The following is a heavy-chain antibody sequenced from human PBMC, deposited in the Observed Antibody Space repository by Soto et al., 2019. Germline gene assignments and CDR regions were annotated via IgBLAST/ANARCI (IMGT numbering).Heavy chain of an antibody. V-gene: IGHV3-30*03. D-gene: IGHD3-22*01. CDR2: ISYDGSNK. CDR3: ARPYYYDSSGYYFDY. Sequence: PGGSLRLSCAASAFTFSSYGMHGVRQAPGKGLEWVAVISYDGSNKYYGDAVKGRFTISRDNSKNTLYLQMNSLRAEDTAVYYCARPYYYDSSGYYFDYWGQG. J-gene: IGHJ4*02. CDR1: AFTFSSYG.